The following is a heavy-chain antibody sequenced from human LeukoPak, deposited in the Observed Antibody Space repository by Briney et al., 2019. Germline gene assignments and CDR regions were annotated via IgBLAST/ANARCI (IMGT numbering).Heavy chain of an antibody. J-gene: IGHJ4*02. CDR1: GFTFSSYG. CDR2: ISYDGSNK. V-gene: IGHV3-30*18. Sequence: GGSLRLSCAASGFTFSSYGMHGVRQAPGKGLEWVAVISYDGSNKYYADSVKGRFTISRDNSKNTLYLQMNSLRAEDTAVYYCAKDDGSGTQSVWGQGTLVTVSS. D-gene: IGHD6-19*01. CDR3: AKDDGSGTQSV.